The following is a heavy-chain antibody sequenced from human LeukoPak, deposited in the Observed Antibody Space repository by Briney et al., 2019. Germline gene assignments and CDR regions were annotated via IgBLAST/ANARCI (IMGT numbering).Heavy chain of an antibody. D-gene: IGHD3-10*02. CDR1: GYTFINYY. Sequence: ASVKVSCKASGYTFINYYMHWVRQAPGQGLEWMGIINPSGGGTSYAQKFQGRVTMTRDTSTSTVYMELSRLRPDDTAMYYCARDVLTTFGYFSAADDFWGQGTLVTVSS. V-gene: IGHV1-46*01. J-gene: IGHJ4*02. CDR3: ARDVLTTFGYFSAADDF. CDR2: INPSGGGT.